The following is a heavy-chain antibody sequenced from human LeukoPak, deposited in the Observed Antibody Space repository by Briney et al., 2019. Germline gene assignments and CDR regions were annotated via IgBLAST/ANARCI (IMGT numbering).Heavy chain of an antibody. J-gene: IGHJ4*02. Sequence: PSETLSLTCKVSGGSMNGNYWTWIRQPPGKGLEWIGYIYYSGSTNSNPSLKRRLTLSLDKSKNQISLKLSSVTAAGTAVYYCTRGGYTCTKGWCSDFWGQGTLVTVSS. CDR1: GGSMNGNY. D-gene: IGHD2-8*01. CDR2: IYYSGST. V-gene: IGHV4-59*01. CDR3: TRGGYTCTKGWCSDF.